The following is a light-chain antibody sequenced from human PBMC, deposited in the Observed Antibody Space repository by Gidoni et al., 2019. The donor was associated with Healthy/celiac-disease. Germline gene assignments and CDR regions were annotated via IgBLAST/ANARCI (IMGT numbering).Light chain of an antibody. CDR3: MQALQTPR. V-gene: IGKV2-28*01. J-gene: IGKJ1*01. CDR1: QSLLHSNGYNS. CDR2: LGS. Sequence: DIVMTQSPLSLPVTPGEPASISCRSSQSLLHSNGYNSLDWYLQKPGQSPQLLIYLGSNRTSGVPDRFSGSGSGTDFTLKSSRVEAEDVGVYYCMQALQTPRFXQXTKVEIK.